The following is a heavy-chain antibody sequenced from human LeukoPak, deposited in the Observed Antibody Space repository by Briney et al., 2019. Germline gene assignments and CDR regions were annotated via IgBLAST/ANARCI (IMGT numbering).Heavy chain of an antibody. Sequence: SVKVSCKASGGTFNSYAISWVRHAPGQGLEWMGGITPIFGTANYAQKFQGRVTITADESTSTAYMELSSLRSEDTAVYYCARAYDYVWGSYRYMEDYYYGMDVWGQGTTVTVSS. CDR1: GGTFNSYA. CDR2: ITPIFGTA. J-gene: IGHJ6*02. CDR3: ARAYDYVWGSYRYMEDYYYGMDV. V-gene: IGHV1-69*13. D-gene: IGHD3-16*02.